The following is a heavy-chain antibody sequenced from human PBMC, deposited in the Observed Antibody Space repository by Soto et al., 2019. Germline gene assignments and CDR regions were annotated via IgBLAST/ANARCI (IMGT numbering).Heavy chain of an antibody. Sequence: ESVKISCKGSGYSFDNYWIGWVRQIPGKGLEWMAIIYPGDSDRRYSPSFQGQVTISADQSISTAYLQWSSPKASDTANYYCVRYRSRDYYYGMDVWGQGTTVTVSS. D-gene: IGHD1-26*01. CDR2: IYPGDSDR. CDR1: GYSFDNYW. V-gene: IGHV5-51*01. CDR3: VRYRSRDYYYGMDV. J-gene: IGHJ6*02.